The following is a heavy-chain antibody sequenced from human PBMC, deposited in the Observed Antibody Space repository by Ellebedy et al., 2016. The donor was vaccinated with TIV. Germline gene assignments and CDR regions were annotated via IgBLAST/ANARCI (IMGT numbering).Heavy chain of an antibody. CDR2: TYYRSNWYN. D-gene: IGHD6-19*01. CDR3: AREGDSSGWYVRMAIDY. Sequence: SQTLSLTCAISGDSVSSNSAAWNWIRQSPSRGLEWLGRTYYRSNWYNDYAVSVKSRITINPDTSKNQFSLQLNSVTPEDTAVYYCAREGDSSGWYVRMAIDYWGQGTLVTVSS. J-gene: IGHJ4*02. CDR1: GDSVSSNSAA. V-gene: IGHV6-1*01.